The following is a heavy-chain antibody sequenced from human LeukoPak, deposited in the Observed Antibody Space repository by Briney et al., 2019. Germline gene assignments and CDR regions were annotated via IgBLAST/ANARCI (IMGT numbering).Heavy chain of an antibody. CDR1: DYIFSGHF. D-gene: IGHD6-13*01. V-gene: IGHV1-2*06. CDR2: IDPNSGGT. J-gene: IGHJ5*02. CDR3: ARRPPMSAADNWLDP. Sequence: GASVKDSCKASDYIFSGHFIHWVRQAPGQGLEWIGRIDPNSGGTSFAPKFQGRVTMTRDTSISTAYMEVTRLTSDDTAVYYCARRPPMSAADNWLDPWGQGTLVTVSS.